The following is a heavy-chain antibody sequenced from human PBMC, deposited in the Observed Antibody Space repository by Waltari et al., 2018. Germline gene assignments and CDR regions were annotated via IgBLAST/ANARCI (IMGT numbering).Heavy chain of an antibody. J-gene: IGHJ6*02. CDR3: ARAYYGVDV. CDR1: GFTFSDYR. V-gene: IGHV3-48*04. Sequence: EVQLVESGGGLVQPGGSLRLSCIASGFTFSDYRMKWVRQAPGKGLEWVSSISGTSTTIYYADSVKGRFTISRDNAKNSLYLQMNSLRAEDTAVYYCARAYYGVDVWGQGTTVTVSS. CDR2: ISGTSTTI.